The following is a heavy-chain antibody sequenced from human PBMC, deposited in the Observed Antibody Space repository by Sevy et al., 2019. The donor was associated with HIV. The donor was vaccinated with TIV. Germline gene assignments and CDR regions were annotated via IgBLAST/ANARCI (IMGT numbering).Heavy chain of an antibody. CDR1: EFTVSSSY. CDR2: LYSGGST. D-gene: IGHD1-26*01. CDR3: ARAGTGSYRAYFDY. V-gene: IGHV3-53*01. Sequence: GESLKISCAASEFTVSSSYMSWVRQAPGKGLEWVSILYSGGSTYYVASVKGRFAVSRDNSKNTLYRQMNSLRAEDTAVYYCARAGTGSYRAYFDYWGQGTLVTVSS. J-gene: IGHJ4*02.